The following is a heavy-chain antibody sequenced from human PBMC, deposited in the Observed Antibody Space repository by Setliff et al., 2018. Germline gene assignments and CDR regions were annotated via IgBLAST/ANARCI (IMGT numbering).Heavy chain of an antibody. D-gene: IGHD3-22*01. Sequence: PGESLKISCKGSGYSFTSYWIGWVRQMPGKGLEWMGIIYPGDSDTRYSPSFQGQVTISADKSISTAYLQWSSLKASDTAMYYCARQAISGSDAFDSSGYYYFDYWGQGTLVTVSS. CDR3: ARQAISGSDAFDSSGYYYFDY. J-gene: IGHJ4*02. V-gene: IGHV5-51*01. CDR1: GYSFTSYW. CDR2: IYPGDSDT.